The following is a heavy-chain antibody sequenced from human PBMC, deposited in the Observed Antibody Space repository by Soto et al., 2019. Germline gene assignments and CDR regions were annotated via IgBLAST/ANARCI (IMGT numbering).Heavy chain of an antibody. Sequence: EVQLLESGGALVQPGGSLRLSCAASGFTFNSYVMTWVRQAPGEGLEWVSLISRSGRGSAYYADSVKGRFTISRDNSENTLFLQMNNLRDEDTALYYCARGRYLDSSDYWVANLPFDHWGLGTLVTVSS. CDR3: ARGRYLDSSDYWVANLPFDH. V-gene: IGHV3-23*01. J-gene: IGHJ4*02. CDR2: ISRSGRGSA. CDR1: GFTFNSYV. D-gene: IGHD3-22*01.